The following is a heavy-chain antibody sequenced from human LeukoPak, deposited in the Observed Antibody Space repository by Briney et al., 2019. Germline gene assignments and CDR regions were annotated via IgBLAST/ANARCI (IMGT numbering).Heavy chain of an antibody. V-gene: IGHV3-23*01. Sequence: GVSLRLSCAASGFTFSSYAMSWVRQAPGKGLEGVSAISGSGGSTYYADSVKGRFTISRDNSKNTLYLQMNSLRAEDTAVYYCAKDILAARLYYYYYGMDVWGQGTTVTVSS. CDR2: ISGSGGST. CDR3: AKDILAARLYYYYYGMDV. J-gene: IGHJ6*02. D-gene: IGHD6-6*01. CDR1: GFTFSSYA.